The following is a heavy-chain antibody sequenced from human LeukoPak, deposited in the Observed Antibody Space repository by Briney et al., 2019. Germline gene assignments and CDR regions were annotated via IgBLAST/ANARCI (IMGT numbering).Heavy chain of an antibody. CDR1: GGSISSSSYY. Sequence: KPSETLSLTCSVSGGSISSSSYYWAWIRQPPGKGLEWIGSIYYSGSTYYSASLKSRVTISVDKSKNQFSLKLNSVTAADTAVYYCARYSGSWYWFDPWGQGTLVTVSS. V-gene: IGHV4-39*01. CDR3: ARYSGSWYWFDP. D-gene: IGHD6-13*01. CDR2: IYYSGST. J-gene: IGHJ5*02.